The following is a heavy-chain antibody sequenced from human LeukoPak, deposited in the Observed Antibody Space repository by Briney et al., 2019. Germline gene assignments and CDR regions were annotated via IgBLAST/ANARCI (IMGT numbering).Heavy chain of an antibody. V-gene: IGHV4-4*02. CDR2: IHRSGST. J-gene: IGHJ4*02. Sequence: PSETLSLACTVSPDSTTSNFWSWVRQPPGKGLEWIGEIHRSGSTNYNPSLQSRVTISIDRSKNQIALELSSATAADTAVYYCAREIVGGFNPGAYWGQGTLVTVSS. D-gene: IGHD1-14*01. CDR1: PDSTTSNF. CDR3: AREIVGGFNPGAY.